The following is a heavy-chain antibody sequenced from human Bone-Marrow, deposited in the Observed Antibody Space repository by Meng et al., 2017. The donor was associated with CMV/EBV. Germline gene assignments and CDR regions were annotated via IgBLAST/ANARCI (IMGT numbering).Heavy chain of an antibody. CDR2: INPSGGST. CDR1: GYTFTSYY. J-gene: IGHJ5*02. V-gene: IGHV1-46*01. CDR3: ARDTPLHCSSTSCYTDWFDP. Sequence: ASVKVSCKASGYTFTSYYMHWVRQAPGQGLEWMGIINPSGGSTSYAQKFQRRVTMTRDTSTSTVFIELSSLRSEDTAVYYCARDTPLHCSSTSCYTDWFDPWGQGTLVTVSS. D-gene: IGHD2-2*02.